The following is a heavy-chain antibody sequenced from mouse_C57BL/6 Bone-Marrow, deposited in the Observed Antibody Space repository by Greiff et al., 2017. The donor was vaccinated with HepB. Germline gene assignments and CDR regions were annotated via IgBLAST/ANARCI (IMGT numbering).Heavy chain of an antibody. CDR2: IYPGNSDT. V-gene: IGHV1-5*01. CDR1: GYTFTSYW. J-gene: IGHJ4*01. CDR3: TNPLYYDYYYAMDY. D-gene: IGHD2-4*01. Sequence: VHVKQSGTVLARPGASVKMSCKTSGYTFTSYWMHWVKQRPGQGLEWIGAIYPGNSDTSYNQKFKGKAKLTAVTSASTAYMELSSLTNEDSAVYYCTNPLYYDYYYAMDYWGQGTSVTVSS.